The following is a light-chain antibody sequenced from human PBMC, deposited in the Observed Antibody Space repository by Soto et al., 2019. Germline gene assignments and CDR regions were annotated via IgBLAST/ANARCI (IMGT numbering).Light chain of an antibody. J-gene: IGLJ2*01. V-gene: IGLV2-14*01. CDR1: SSDLGGYDY. Sequence: QSALTQPASVSGSPGQSITLSCTGTSSDLGGYDYVSWYQRHPGKAPKLIIYDVNNRPSGVSNRFSGSKSGNTASLTISGLQAEDEAYDYCTSYASGSSHVVFGGGTKLTVL. CDR3: TSYASGSSHVV. CDR2: DVN.